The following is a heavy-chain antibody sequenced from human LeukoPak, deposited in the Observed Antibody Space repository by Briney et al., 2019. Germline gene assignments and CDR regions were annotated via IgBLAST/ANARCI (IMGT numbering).Heavy chain of an antibody. CDR3: ADHSSSWTFDY. V-gene: IGHV1-58*01. CDR1: GFTFSNSA. Sequence: SVKVSCKASGFTFSNSAVQWVRQARGQRLEWIGWIVVGSGNTNYAQKFQGRVTITADKSTSTAYMELSSLRSEDTAVYYCADHSSSWTFDYWGQGTLVTVSS. D-gene: IGHD6-13*01. J-gene: IGHJ4*02. CDR2: IVVGSGNT.